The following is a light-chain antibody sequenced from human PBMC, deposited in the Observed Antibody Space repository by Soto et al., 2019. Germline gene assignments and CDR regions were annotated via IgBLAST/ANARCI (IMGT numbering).Light chain of an antibody. J-gene: IGLJ2*01. V-gene: IGLV2-14*01. CDR2: EVS. CDR1: SRDVGGYNY. CDR3: SSYISSSTFVV. Sequence: QSALTQPASVSGSPGQSITISCTGTSRDVGGYNYVPWHQQHPGKAPKVIITEVSNRPSGVSNRFSGSKSGNTASLTISGLQAEDEADYYCSSYISSSTFVVFGGGTKHTVL.